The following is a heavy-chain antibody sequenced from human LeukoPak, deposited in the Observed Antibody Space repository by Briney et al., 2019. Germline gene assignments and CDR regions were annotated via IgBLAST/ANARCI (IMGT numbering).Heavy chain of an antibody. D-gene: IGHD3-16*01. CDR2: IGGHET. CDR3: AKDWIQFNRVYDCFDS. Sequence: PGGSLRLSCTTSGFTFSTNAMSWVRLAPGKGLEWVSTIGGHETFYADSVKGRFTISRDNSKNTVYLHMSSLRVEDTAVYYCAKDWIQFNRVYDCFDSWGQGTLVTVSS. J-gene: IGHJ4*02. V-gene: IGHV3-23*01. CDR1: GFTFSTNA.